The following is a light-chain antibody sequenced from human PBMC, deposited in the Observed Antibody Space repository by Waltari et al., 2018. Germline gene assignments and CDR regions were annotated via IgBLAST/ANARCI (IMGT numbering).Light chain of an antibody. CDR3: MQARQTPWT. J-gene: IGKJ1*01. CDR1: QVLLHSSGNTF. CDR2: LIS. V-gene: IGKV2-28*01. Sequence: DIVMTQSXPPXSVTPGXXXSXXXXXSQVLLHSSGNTFLDWYLQKPGQSPPLLIYLISNRASGVPDRFSGSGSGTDFTLKISRVEAEDVGVYFCMQARQTPWTFGQGTKVEIK.